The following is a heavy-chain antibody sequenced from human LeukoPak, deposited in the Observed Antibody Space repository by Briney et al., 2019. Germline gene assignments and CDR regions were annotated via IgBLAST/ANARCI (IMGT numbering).Heavy chain of an antibody. CDR2: IYHSGST. CDR3: AKITGDLLFRAFDI. Sequence: SGTLSLTCAVSGGSISSSNWWSWVRQPPGKGLEWMGEIYHSGSTNYNPSLKSRVTISVDKSKNQFSLKLSSVTAADTAVYYCAKITGDLLFRAFDIWGQGTMVTVSS. V-gene: IGHV4-4*02. J-gene: IGHJ3*02. D-gene: IGHD7-27*01. CDR1: GGSISSSNW.